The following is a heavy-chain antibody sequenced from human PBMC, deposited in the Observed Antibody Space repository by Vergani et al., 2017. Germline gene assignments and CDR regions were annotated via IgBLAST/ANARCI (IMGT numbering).Heavy chain of an antibody. V-gene: IGHV4-31*03. CDR2: IYYSGST. CDR1: GGSIGSGGYY. D-gene: IGHD2-21*02. Sequence: QVQLQESGPGLVKPSQTLSLTCTVSGGSIGSGGYYWSWIRQHPGKGLEWIGYIYYSGSTYYNPSLKSRVTISVDPSKNQFSLKLSSVTAADTAVYYCARGGGDDYFDYWGQGTLVTVSS. J-gene: IGHJ4*02. CDR3: ARGGGDDYFDY.